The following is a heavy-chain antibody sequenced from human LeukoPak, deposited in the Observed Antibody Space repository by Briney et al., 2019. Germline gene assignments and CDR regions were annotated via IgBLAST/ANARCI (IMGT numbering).Heavy chain of an antibody. CDR2: IYTSGST. V-gene: IGHV4-61*02. D-gene: IGHD2-2*01. J-gene: IGHJ3*02. CDR3: AIELLYAFDI. Sequence: SETLSLTCTVSGGSISSGSYYWSWIRQPAGKGLEWIGRIYTSGSTNYNPSLKSRVTISVDTSKNQFSLKLSSVTAADTAVYYCAIELLYAFDIWGQGTMVTVSS. CDR1: GGSISSGSYY.